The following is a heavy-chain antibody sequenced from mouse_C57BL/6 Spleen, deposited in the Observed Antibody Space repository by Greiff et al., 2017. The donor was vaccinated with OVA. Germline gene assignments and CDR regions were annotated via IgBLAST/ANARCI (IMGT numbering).Heavy chain of an antibody. CDR3: ARADYDGKAWFAY. D-gene: IGHD2-4*01. CDR1: GFTFSSYA. V-gene: IGHV5-4*01. J-gene: IGHJ3*01. Sequence: EVQVVESGGGLVKPGGSLKLSCAASGFTFSSYAMSWVRQTPEKRLEWVATISDGGSYTYYPDNVKGRFTISRDNAKNNLYLQMSHLKSEDTAMYYCARADYDGKAWFAYWGQGTLVTVSA. CDR2: ISDGGSYT.